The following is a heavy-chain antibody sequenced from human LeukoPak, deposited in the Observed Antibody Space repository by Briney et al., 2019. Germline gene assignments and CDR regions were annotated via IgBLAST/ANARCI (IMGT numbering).Heavy chain of an antibody. J-gene: IGHJ6*02. CDR2: ISGSGGST. CDR3: ARDPNYCSSTSCNYYYYGMDV. D-gene: IGHD2-2*01. Sequence: GGSLRLSCAASGFTFSSYAMSWVRQAPGKGLEWVSAISGSGGSTYYADSVKGRFTISRDNSKNTLYLQMNSLRAEDTAVYYCARDPNYCSSTSCNYYYYGMDVWGQGTTVTVSS. CDR1: GFTFSSYA. V-gene: IGHV3-23*01.